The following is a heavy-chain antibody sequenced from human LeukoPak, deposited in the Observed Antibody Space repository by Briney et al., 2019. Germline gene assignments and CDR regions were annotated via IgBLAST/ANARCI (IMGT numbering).Heavy chain of an antibody. D-gene: IGHD2-2*01. CDR3: ASGSSDYYYYYYMDV. V-gene: IGHV4-59*08. J-gene: IGHJ6*03. CDR2: INYIGSS. Sequence: SETLSLTCTVSGASISRNYWSWIRQPPGKGLEWIGYINYIGSSHYNPSLKSRVTISVDTSKNQFSLKVSSVTADDTAVYYCASGSSDYYYYYYMDVWGKGTPVTVSS. CDR1: GASISRNY.